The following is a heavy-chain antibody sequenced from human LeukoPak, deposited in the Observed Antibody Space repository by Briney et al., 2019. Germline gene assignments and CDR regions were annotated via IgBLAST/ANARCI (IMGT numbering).Heavy chain of an antibody. CDR2: ITADGGST. V-gene: IGHV3-23*01. CDR1: GFTFRSYA. D-gene: IGHD5-12*01. J-gene: IGHJ6*03. Sequence: PGGSLRLSCAVSGFTFRSYAMNWVRQAPGKGLEWVAAITADGGSTHYTTSVKGRFIISRDTPKNTLSLQMNNLRAEDTAVYFCARVWLRDCMDVWGEGTTVSVSS. CDR3: ARVWLRDCMDV.